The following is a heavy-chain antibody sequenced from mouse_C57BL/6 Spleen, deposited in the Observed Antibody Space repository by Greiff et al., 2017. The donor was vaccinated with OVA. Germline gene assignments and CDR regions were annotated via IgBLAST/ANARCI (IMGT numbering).Heavy chain of an antibody. CDR1: GFTFSSYA. V-gene: IGHV5-4*01. Sequence: EVKLVESGGGLVKPGGSLKLSCAASGFTFSSYAMSWVRQTPEKRLEWVATISDGGSYTYYPDNVKGRFTISRDNAKNNLYMQMSHLKSEDTAKYYCAKDPGSYVARDAMDYWGQGTSVTVSS. CDR3: AKDPGSYVARDAMDY. J-gene: IGHJ4*01. CDR2: ISDGGSYT. D-gene: IGHD1-1*02.